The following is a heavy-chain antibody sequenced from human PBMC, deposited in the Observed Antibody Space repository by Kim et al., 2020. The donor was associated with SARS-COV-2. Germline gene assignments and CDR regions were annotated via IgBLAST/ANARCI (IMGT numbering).Heavy chain of an antibody. Sequence: SLQSRVPMTVDTSKNQFSLKLTSCTAADTAVYYCARDSSLGGLDVWGQGTTVTVSS. CDR3: ARDSSLGGLDV. D-gene: IGHD2-2*01. V-gene: IGHV4-4*06. J-gene: IGHJ6*02.